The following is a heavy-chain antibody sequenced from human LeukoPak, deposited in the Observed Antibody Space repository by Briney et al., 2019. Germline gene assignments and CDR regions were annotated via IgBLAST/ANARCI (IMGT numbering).Heavy chain of an antibody. CDR3: AKDLGRVTMARGVIRGYFDY. CDR2: ISGSGGST. D-gene: IGHD3-10*01. V-gene: IGHV3-23*01. Sequence: GGSLRLSCAASGFTFSSYAMSWVRQAPGKGLEWVSAISGSGGSTYYADSVKGRFTISRDNSKNTLYLQMNSPRAEDTAVYYCAKDLGRVTMARGVIRGYFDYWGQGTLVTVSS. J-gene: IGHJ4*02. CDR1: GFTFSSYA.